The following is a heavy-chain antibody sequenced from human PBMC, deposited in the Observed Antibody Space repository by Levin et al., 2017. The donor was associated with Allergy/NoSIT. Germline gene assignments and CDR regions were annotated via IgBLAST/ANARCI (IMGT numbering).Heavy chain of an antibody. Sequence: GESLKISCKTSGFTFTGYYIYWVRQAPGQGLEWMGRINPNNGVADYGRKFQGRVLLTRDTSISAAYMELSRLTYDDTAIYYCARDTGRAAAARWGQGTLLIVSS. CDR1: GFTFTGYY. CDR2: INPNNGVA. D-gene: IGHD2-2*01. J-gene: IGHJ4*02. V-gene: IGHV1-2*06. CDR3: ARDTGRAAAAR.